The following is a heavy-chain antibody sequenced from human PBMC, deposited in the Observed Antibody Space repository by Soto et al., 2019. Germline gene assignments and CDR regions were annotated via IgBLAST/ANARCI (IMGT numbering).Heavy chain of an antibody. J-gene: IGHJ4*02. V-gene: IGHV2-5*02. CDR3: AYRLYVGWLTVSYYDY. CDR1: GFSLSTSGAG. D-gene: IGHD1-20*01. Sequence: SGPTLVNPTQTLKLTCTFSGFSLSTSGAGVAWIRQPEPKALEWLAVVYWDADKRYSPSLKXRLTITQDTSKNQVVLTMTNMDPVDTDTYYCAYRLYVGWLTVSYYDYWGPGTLVTVSS. CDR2: VYWDADK.